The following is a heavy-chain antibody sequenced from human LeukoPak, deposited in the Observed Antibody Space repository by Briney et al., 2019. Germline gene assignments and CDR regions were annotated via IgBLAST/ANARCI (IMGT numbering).Heavy chain of an antibody. D-gene: IGHD2-21*02. CDR3: VREDTPATANY. J-gene: IGHJ4*02. V-gene: IGHV3-23*01. CDR2: ISGGGDIT. Sequence: GGSLRLSCAASGFTFLNYAMSWVRQAPGKGLEWVSAISGGGDITYYADSVTGRFTISRDNSKDTLFLQMHSLRPGDTAVYYCVREDTPATANYWGQGTLVTISS. CDR1: GFTFLNYA.